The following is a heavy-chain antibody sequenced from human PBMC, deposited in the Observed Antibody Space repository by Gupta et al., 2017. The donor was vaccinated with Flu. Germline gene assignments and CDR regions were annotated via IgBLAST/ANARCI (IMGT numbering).Heavy chain of an antibody. CDR3: ARSGYCSSTSCYFDY. J-gene: IGHJ4*02. D-gene: IGHD2-2*01. CDR2: INHSGST. Sequence: QVQLQQWGAGLLKPSETLSLTCAVYGGSFSGYYWSWIRQPPGKGLEWIGEINHSGSTNYNPSLKSRVTISVDTSKNQFSLKLSSVTAADTAVYYCARSGYCSSTSCYFDYWGQGTLVTVSS. CDR1: GGSFSGYY. V-gene: IGHV4-34*01.